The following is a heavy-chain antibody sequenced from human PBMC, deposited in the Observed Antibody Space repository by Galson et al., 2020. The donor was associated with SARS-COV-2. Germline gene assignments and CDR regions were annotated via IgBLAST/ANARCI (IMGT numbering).Heavy chain of an antibody. Sequence: GESLKISCAASGFTFSSYSMNWVRQAPGKGLEWVSSISSSSSYIYYADSMKGRFTISRDNAKNSLYLQMNSLRAEDTAVYYCARHYDSSGSHDDYWGQGTLVTVSS. CDR1: GFTFSSYS. CDR3: ARHYDSSGSHDDY. D-gene: IGHD3-22*01. V-gene: IGHV3-21*01. J-gene: IGHJ4*02. CDR2: ISSSSSYI.